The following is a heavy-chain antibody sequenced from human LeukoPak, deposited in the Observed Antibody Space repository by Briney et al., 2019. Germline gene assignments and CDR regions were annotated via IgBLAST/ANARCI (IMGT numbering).Heavy chain of an antibody. D-gene: IGHD4-17*01. CDR2: IYYSGST. CDR3: ARDYGDYVGWFDP. CDR1: GVSISTYY. Sequence: KPSETLSLTCTVSGVSISTYYWSWIRQHPGKGLEWIGYIYYSGSTYYNPSLKSRVTISVDTSKNQFSLKLSSVTAADTAVYYCARDYGDYVGWFDPWGQGTLVTVSS. V-gene: IGHV4-59*06. J-gene: IGHJ5*02.